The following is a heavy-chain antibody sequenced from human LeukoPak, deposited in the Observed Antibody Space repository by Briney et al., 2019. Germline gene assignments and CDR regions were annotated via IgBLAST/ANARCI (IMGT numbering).Heavy chain of an antibody. J-gene: IGHJ4*02. CDR2: IYAGDSDT. D-gene: IGHD5-24*01. Sequence: GESLKISCQGSGYSFTRNWIGWVRQMSGKGLEWMGIIYAGDSDTRYSPSFQGQVTISADKSISTAYLQWSSLKASDTAMYYCARNKDGYNRPFDYWGQGTLVTVSS. CDR3: ARNKDGYNRPFDY. CDR1: GYSFTRNW. V-gene: IGHV5-51*01.